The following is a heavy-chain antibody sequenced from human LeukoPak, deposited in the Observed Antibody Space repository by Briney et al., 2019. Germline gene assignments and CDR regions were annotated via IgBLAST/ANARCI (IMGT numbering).Heavy chain of an antibody. J-gene: IGHJ3*02. V-gene: IGHV1-8*01. CDR3: ARGSYYDSSGYETAFDI. D-gene: IGHD3-22*01. CDR1: GYTFTSYD. CDR2: MNPNSGNT. Sequence: ASVTVSFTASGYTFTSYDINWVRQATGQGLEWMGWMNPNSGNTGYAQKFQGRVTMTRNTSISTAYMELSSLRSEDTAVYYCARGSYYDSSGYETAFDIWGQGTMVTVSS.